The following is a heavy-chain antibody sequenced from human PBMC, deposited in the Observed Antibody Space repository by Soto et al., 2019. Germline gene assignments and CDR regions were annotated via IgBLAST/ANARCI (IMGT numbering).Heavy chain of an antibody. CDR1: GDTFNNYA. Sequence: QVQLVQSGAEVKKPGSSVKVSCKASGDTFNNYAINWVRQAPGQGLEWIGRIMPILDIANYAQKFQGRVMITVDESTTTAYMELSSLRSEDTAVYCCATGEQQLAHFDYWGQGTLVTVSS. V-gene: IGHV1-69*02. D-gene: IGHD6-13*01. CDR2: IMPILDIA. J-gene: IGHJ4*02. CDR3: ATGEQQLAHFDY.